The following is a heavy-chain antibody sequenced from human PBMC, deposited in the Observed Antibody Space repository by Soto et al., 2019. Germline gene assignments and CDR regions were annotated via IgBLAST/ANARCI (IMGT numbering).Heavy chain of an antibody. J-gene: IGHJ4*02. CDR2: ISRDEDNT. CDR3: VSWMSAHFDS. Sequence: VLLLESGGGFVQPGGSVRLSCAAPQFTFGGLVLSWVRQSPGRGLEWVATISRDEDNTHYADSVNGRFTISKDRSTNTLHLHMASLRAEDTAMYYCVSWMSAHFDSWGRGTLVTVSS. CDR1: QFTFGGLV. V-gene: IGHV3-23*01. D-gene: IGHD2-2*03.